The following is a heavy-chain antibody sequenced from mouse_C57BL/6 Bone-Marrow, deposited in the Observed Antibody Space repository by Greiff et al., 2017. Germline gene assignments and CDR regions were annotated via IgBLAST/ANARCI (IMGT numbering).Heavy chain of an antibody. J-gene: IGHJ1*03. Sequence: EVQGVESGGGLVKPGASLKLSCAASGFTFSSYTMSWVRQTPGKRLEWVATISGGGGNTYYPDSVKGRFTISRDNAKNTLYLQMSSLRSEDTALYYCSRGGSSGSSYWYFDVWGTGTTVTVSS. CDR2: ISGGGGNT. CDR3: SRGGSSGSSYWYFDV. D-gene: IGHD1-1*01. V-gene: IGHV5-9*01. CDR1: GFTFSSYT.